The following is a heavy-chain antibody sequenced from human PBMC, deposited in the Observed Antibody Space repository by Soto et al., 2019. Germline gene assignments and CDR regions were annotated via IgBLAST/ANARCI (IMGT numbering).Heavy chain of an antibody. CDR1: GFTFSSYA. Sequence: GGSLRLSWAASGFTFSSYAMHWVRQAPGKGLEWGAVIAYDGSNKYYADSVKGRFTISRDNSKNTLYLQMNSLRAEDTAVYYCAREGTSMVGATYFDYWGQGTLVTVSS. D-gene: IGHD1-26*01. V-gene: IGHV3-30*04. J-gene: IGHJ4*02. CDR2: IAYDGSNK. CDR3: AREGTSMVGATYFDY.